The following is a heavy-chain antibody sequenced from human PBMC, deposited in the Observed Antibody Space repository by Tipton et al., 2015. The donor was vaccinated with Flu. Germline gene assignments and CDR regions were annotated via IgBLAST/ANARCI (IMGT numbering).Heavy chain of an antibody. CDR3: ARYPESNYHWFGP. D-gene: IGHD4-11*01. V-gene: IGHV4-39*07. CDR2: IYHSGTA. CDR1: GGSISSSRYY. Sequence: TLSLTCTVSGGSISSSRYYWGWIRQPPGKGLEWIGCIYHSGTAYYNPSLKSRVTISVDTSKNQISLKLSSVTAADTAVYYCARYPESNYHWFGPWGQGALVTVSS. J-gene: IGHJ5*02.